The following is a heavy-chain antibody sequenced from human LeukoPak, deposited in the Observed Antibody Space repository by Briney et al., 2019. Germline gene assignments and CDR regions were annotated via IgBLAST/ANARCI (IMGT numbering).Heavy chain of an antibody. CDR3: ARRLAGTEDY. D-gene: IGHD6-13*01. CDR2: IYYSGST. V-gene: IGHV4-39*01. J-gene: IGHJ4*02. Sequence: SETLSLXCTVSGGSISSSSYYWDWIRQPPGKGLEWIGSIYYSGSTYYNPSLKSRVTISVDTSKNQFSLKLSSVTAADTAVYYCARRLAGTEDYWGQGTLVTVSS. CDR1: GGSISSSSYY.